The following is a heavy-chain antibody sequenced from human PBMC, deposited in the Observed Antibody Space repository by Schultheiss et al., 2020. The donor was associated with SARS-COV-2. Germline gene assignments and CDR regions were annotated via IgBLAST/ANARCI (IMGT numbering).Heavy chain of an antibody. CDR1: GFTFSSFW. CDR3: ARDGGFGELYTTHTYYGMDV. J-gene: IGHJ6*02. Sequence: GGSLRPSCAASGFTFSSFWMSWVRQAPGKGLEWVANIKQDGSEKYYVDSVKGRFTISRDNAKNSLYLQMNSLRAEDTAVYYCARDGGFGELYTTHTYYGMDVWGQGTTVTVSS. V-gene: IGHV3-7*01. D-gene: IGHD3-10*01. CDR2: IKQDGSEK.